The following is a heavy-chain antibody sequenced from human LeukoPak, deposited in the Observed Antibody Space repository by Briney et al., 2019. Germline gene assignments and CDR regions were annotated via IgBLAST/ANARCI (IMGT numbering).Heavy chain of an antibody. Sequence: PGRSLRLSCAAPGFTFSSYAMHWVRKAPGKGRGWVGIIWYDGSNIGYAVSVKGRFAISRDNSKNTLFLQMNSLRAEDTAVYYCARTCSGGTCHGVWYFDLWGRGTLVTVSS. J-gene: IGHJ2*01. V-gene: IGHV3-33*01. CDR1: GFTFSSYA. CDR3: ARTCSGGTCHGVWYFDL. CDR2: IWYDGSNI. D-gene: IGHD2-15*01.